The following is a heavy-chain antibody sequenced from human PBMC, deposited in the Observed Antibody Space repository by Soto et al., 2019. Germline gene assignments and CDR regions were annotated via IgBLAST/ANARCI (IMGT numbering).Heavy chain of an antibody. J-gene: IGHJ5*02. V-gene: IGHV1-69*01. D-gene: IGHD3-22*01. CDR2: IIPIFGTA. CDR3: ARLRYYDSMFDP. CDR1: GGTFSSYA. Sequence: QVQLVQSGAEVKKPGSSVKVSCKAYGGTFSSYAISWVRQAPGQGLEWMGGIIPIFGTANYAQKFQGRVTITAYESTSTAYMALCSLRSEDTAVDYCARLRYYDSMFDPWGQGTLVTFSS.